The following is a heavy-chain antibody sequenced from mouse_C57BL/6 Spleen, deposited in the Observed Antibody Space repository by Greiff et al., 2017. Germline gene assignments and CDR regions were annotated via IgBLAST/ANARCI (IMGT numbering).Heavy chain of an antibody. J-gene: IGHJ4*01. D-gene: IGHD2-4*01. V-gene: IGHV2-4*01. Sequence: VQLQQSGPGLVQPSPTLSITCTVSGFSLTSYGVHWVRQPPGQGLEWLGVIWSGGSTDYNAAFISRLSISKDNSKSQVFFKMNSLQADDTAIYYCAKMNDYDDYAMDYWGQGTSVTVSS. CDR3: AKMNDYDDYAMDY. CDR2: IWSGGST. CDR1: GFSLTSYG.